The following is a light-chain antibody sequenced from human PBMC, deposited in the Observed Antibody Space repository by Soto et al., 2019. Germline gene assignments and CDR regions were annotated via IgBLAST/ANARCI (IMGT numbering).Light chain of an antibody. CDR1: SSDVGGYNY. CDR2: DVT. J-gene: IGLJ2*01. CDR3: SSYTSSTLVV. V-gene: IGLV2-14*03. Sequence: QSALTQPASVSGSPGQSITISCTGTSSDVGGYNYVSWYQHHPGKAPKLMMYDVTNRPSGVSNRFSGSKSGNAASRTISGLQAEDEADYYCSSYTSSTLVVFGGGTKVTVL.